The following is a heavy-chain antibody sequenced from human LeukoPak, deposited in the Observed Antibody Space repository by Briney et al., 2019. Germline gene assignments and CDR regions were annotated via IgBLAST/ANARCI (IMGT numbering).Heavy chain of an antibody. J-gene: IGHJ4*02. CDR1: GFTFSSYW. CDR3: ATYNVGAVFDY. Sequence: GGSLRLSCAASGFTFSSYWMSWVRQAPGMGLEWVANIKQGGSEKSYVDSVKGRFTISRDNAKNTLYLQMNSLRAEDTAVYSCATYNVGAVFDYWGQGTLVTVSS. CDR2: IKQGGSEK. D-gene: IGHD1-26*01. V-gene: IGHV3-7*01.